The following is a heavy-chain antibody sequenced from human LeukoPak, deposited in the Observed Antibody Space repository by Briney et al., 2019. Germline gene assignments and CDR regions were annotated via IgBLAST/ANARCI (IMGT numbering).Heavy chain of an antibody. J-gene: IGHJ4*02. D-gene: IGHD3-10*01. CDR2: ISGSGGST. CDR1: GFTFSSYA. V-gene: IGHV3-23*01. Sequence: PGGSLRLSCAASGFTFSSYAMSWVRQAPGKGLEWVSAISGSGGSTYYADSVKGRFTISRDNSKNTLYLQMNSLRAEDTAVYYCAKDISYGSGCSLRYWGQGTLDTVSS. CDR3: AKDISYGSGCSLRY.